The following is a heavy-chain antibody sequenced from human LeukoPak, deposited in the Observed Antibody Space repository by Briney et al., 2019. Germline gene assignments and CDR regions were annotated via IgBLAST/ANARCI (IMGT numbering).Heavy chain of an antibody. CDR2: INTDGSST. V-gene: IGHV3-74*01. CDR1: GLTFNTYW. CDR3: ARAEDCSSTSCPRAFDI. J-gene: IGHJ3*02. D-gene: IGHD2-2*01. Sequence: GGSLRLSCAASGLTFNTYWMHWVRQAPGKWLVWVSRINTDGSSTNYADSVKGRFTISRDNAENTLYLQMNSLRAEDTAVYYCARAEDCSSTSCPRAFDIWGQGTMVTVSS.